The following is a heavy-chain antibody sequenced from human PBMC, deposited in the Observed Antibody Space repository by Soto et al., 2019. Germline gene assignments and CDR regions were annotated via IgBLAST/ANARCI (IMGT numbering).Heavy chain of an antibody. J-gene: IGHJ4*02. CDR1: CGSLSGYY. CDR2: INHSGST. D-gene: IGHD5-12*01. Sequence: PSETLSLTCAVYCGSLSGYYWSCIRQPPGKGLEWIGEINHSGSTNYNPSLKSRVTISVDTSKNQFFLKLSSVTAADTAVYYCARGRWLRSSFDYWGQGTLVTVSS. V-gene: IGHV4-34*01. CDR3: ARGRWLRSSFDY.